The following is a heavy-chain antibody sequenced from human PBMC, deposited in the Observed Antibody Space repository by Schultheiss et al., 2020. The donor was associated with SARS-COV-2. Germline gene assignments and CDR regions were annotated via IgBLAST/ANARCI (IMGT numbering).Heavy chain of an antibody. CDR2: IYYSGST. V-gene: IGHV4-31*03. CDR1: GGSISSSSYY. Sequence: SETLSLTCTVSGGSISSSSYYWGWIRQHPGKGLEWIGFIYYSGSTYSNPSLKSRVTISVDTSKNQFSLKLSSVTAADTAVYYCAIEGPSFDYWGQGTLVTVSS. J-gene: IGHJ4*02. CDR3: AIEGPSFDY.